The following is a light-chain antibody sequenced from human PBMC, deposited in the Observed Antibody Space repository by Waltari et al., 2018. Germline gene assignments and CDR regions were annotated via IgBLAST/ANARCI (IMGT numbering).Light chain of an antibody. CDR2: ECT. CDR3: CSYGGPSSWV. CDR1: SSDIGNYDL. J-gene: IGLJ3*02. Sequence: QSALTQPASMSGSPGQSITVSCTGTSSDIGNYDLLSWYQQFPGKAPKLIIYECTERPSGISSRFSGSKSGNTAFLTISGLQAEDEADYHCCSYGGPSSWVFGGGTKLTVL. V-gene: IGLV2-23*01.